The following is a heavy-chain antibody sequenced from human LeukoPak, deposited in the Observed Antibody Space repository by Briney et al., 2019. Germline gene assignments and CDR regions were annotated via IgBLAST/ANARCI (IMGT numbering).Heavy chain of an antibody. CDR3: ASILVGMVRSVSYYYYGMDA. CDR2: IKHDGSEK. Sequence: GGSLRLSCAASGFTFSSYCMSWVRQAPGKGLEWVANIKHDGSEKYYVDSVKGRFTISRDNAKNSLYLQMNSLRAEDTAVYYCASILVGMVRSVSYYYYGMDAWGQGTTVTVSS. CDR1: GFTFSSYC. V-gene: IGHV3-7*01. J-gene: IGHJ6*02. D-gene: IGHD1-26*01.